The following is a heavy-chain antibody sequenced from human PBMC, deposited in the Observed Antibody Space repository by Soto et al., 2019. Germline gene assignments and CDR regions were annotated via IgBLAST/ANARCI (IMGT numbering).Heavy chain of an antibody. D-gene: IGHD3-10*01. CDR2: IYHSGST. CDR3: ARDRLLWFGDPLYGMDV. Sequence: SETLSLTCAVSGGSISSSNWWSWVRQPPGKGLEWIGEIYHSGSTNYNPSLKSRVTISVDKSKNQFSLKLSSVTAADTAVYYCARDRLLWFGDPLYGMDVWGQGTTVTVSS. V-gene: IGHV4-4*02. CDR1: GGSISSSNW. J-gene: IGHJ6*02.